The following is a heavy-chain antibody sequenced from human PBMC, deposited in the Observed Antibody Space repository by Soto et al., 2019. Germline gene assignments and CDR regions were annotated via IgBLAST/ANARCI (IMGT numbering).Heavy chain of an antibody. D-gene: IGHD6-19*01. J-gene: IGHJ6*02. Sequence: GGSLRLSCAAAGFTFSSYSMNWVRQAPGKGLEWVSYISSSSSTIYYADSVKGRFTISRDNAKNSLYLQMNSLRDEDTAVYYCARDLLSVAGPLGRLYGMDVWGQGTTVTVSS. CDR1: GFTFSSYS. CDR3: ARDLLSVAGPLGRLYGMDV. V-gene: IGHV3-48*02. CDR2: ISSSSSTI.